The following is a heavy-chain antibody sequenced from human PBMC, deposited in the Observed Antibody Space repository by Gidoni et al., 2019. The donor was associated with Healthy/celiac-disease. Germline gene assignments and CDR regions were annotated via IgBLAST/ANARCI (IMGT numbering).Heavy chain of an antibody. J-gene: IGHJ3*02. V-gene: IGHV3-33*01. CDR2: IWYDGSNK. Sequence: QVQLVESGGGVVQPGRSLRLSCAASGFTFSSYGMHWVRQAPGKGLEWVAVIWYDGSNKYYADSVKGRFTISRDNSKNTLYLQMNSLRAEDTAVYYCARDPESIAARDGAFDIWGQGTMVTVSS. CDR1: GFTFSSYG. CDR3: ARDPESIAARDGAFDI. D-gene: IGHD6-6*01.